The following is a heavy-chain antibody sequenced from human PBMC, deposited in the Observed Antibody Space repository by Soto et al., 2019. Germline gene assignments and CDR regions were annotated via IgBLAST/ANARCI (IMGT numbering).Heavy chain of an antibody. V-gene: IGHV1-2*02. CDR3: ARSRLFVITMIVVGDAFDI. CDR2: INPNSGGT. CDR1: GYTFTGYY. D-gene: IGHD3-22*01. Sequence: GASVKVSCKASGYTFTGYYMHWVRQAPGQGLEWMGWINPNSGGTNYAQKFQGRVTMTRDTSISTAYMELSRLRSDDTAVYYCARSRLFVITMIVVGDAFDIWGQGTMVTVSS. J-gene: IGHJ3*02.